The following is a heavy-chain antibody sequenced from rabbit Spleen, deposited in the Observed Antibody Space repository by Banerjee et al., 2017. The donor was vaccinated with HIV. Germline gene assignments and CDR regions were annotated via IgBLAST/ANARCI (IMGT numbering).Heavy chain of an antibody. V-gene: IGHV1S45*01. CDR1: GFSFSDRDV. J-gene: IGHJ6*01. D-gene: IGHD4-1*01. CDR2: IYTGSGET. Sequence: QEQLEESGGGLVKPEGSLTLTCKASGFSFSDRDVMCWVRQAPGKGLEWIACIYTGSGETYYASWAKGRFTISKTSSTAVTLQMTSLAAADTATYFCARGVSGGANDMDLWGQGTLVTVS. CDR3: ARGVSGGANDMDL.